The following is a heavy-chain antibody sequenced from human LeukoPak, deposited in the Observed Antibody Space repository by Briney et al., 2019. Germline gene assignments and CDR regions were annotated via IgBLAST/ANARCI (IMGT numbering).Heavy chain of an antibody. J-gene: IGHJ4*02. CDR3: ARLPISIAAAGSQGY. CDR1: GGSISSISYY. V-gene: IGHV4-39*01. D-gene: IGHD6-13*01. Sequence: SETLSLTCTVSGGSISSISYYWGWIRQPPGKGLEWIGSIHYSGSTYYNPSLKSRVTISVDTSKNQFSLKLSSVTAADTAVYYCARLPISIAAAGSQGYWGQGTLVTVSS. CDR2: IHYSGST.